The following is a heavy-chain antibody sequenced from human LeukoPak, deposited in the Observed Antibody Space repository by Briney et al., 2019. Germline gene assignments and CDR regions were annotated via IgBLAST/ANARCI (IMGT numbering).Heavy chain of an antibody. V-gene: IGHV4-39*07. CDR2: IYYSGST. CDR3: ASIDCSGGSCYSRYYFDY. J-gene: IGHJ4*02. Sequence: SETLSLTCTVSGGSISSSSYYWGWIRQPPGKGLEWIGSIYYSGSTYYNPSLKSRVTISVDTSKNQFSLKLSSVTAADTAVYYCASIDCSGGSCYSRYYFDYWGQGTLVTVSS. D-gene: IGHD2-15*01. CDR1: GGSISSSSYY.